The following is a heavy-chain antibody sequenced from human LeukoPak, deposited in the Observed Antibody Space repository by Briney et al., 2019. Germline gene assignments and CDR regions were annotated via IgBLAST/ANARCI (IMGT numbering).Heavy chain of an antibody. V-gene: IGHV4-39*01. CDR3: ARHFPEDGYNAAPFQH. J-gene: IGHJ1*01. CDR1: GGSISRSSYC. Sequence: PSETLSLTCIVSGGSISRSSYCWGWIRQPPGKGLEWIGSISYNGSTYYSASLKSRVTISVDTSKNQFSLKLNSVTAADTAVYYCARHFPEDGYNAAPFQHWGQGTLVTVSS. D-gene: IGHD5-24*01. CDR2: ISYNGST.